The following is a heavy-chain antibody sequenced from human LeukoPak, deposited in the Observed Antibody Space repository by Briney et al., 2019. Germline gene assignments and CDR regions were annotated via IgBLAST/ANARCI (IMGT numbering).Heavy chain of an antibody. V-gene: IGHV4-39*07. J-gene: IGHJ5*02. CDR2: IYYKGNT. Sequence: SETLSLTCTVSGGSIISNTYYYGWIRQPPGKGLEWIGSIYYKGNTYYSPSLKSRVTISVDTSKNQFSLKLSSVTAADTAVYYCAADSSGYSNWFDPWGQGTLVTVSS. D-gene: IGHD3-22*01. CDR3: AADSSGYSNWFDP. CDR1: GGSIISNTYY.